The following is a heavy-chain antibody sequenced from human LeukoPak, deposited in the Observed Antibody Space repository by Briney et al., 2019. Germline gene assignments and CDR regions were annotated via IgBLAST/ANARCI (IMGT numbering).Heavy chain of an antibody. V-gene: IGHV3-74*01. J-gene: IGHJ4*02. CDR2: INIDGSST. Sequence: GGSLRLSCAASGFTFTSYWMHWVRQAPGKGLVWVSRINIDGSSTTYADSVKGRFTISRDNAKNTVHLQMNSLRAEDTAVYYCATGYRDYGVGYWGQGTLVTVSS. D-gene: IGHD5-12*01. CDR1: GFTFTSYW. CDR3: ATGYRDYGVGY.